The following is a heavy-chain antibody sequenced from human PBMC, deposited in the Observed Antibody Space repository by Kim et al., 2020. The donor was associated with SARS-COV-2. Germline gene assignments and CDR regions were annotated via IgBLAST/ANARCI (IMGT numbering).Heavy chain of an antibody. CDR3: ARVRFTMVRGVIISSELIH. J-gene: IGHJ4*02. CDR2: IYHSGST. Sequence: SETLSLTCAVSGGSISSSNWWSWVRQPPGKGLEWIGEIYHSGSTNYNPSLKSRVTISVDKSKNQFSLKLSSVTAADTAVYYCARVRFTMVRGVIISSELIHWGQGTLVTVSS. CDR1: GGSISSSNW. D-gene: IGHD3-10*01. V-gene: IGHV4-4*02.